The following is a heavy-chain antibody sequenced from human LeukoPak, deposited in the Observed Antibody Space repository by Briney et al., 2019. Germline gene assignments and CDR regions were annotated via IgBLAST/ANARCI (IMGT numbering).Heavy chain of an antibody. CDR2: IYENGGTT. CDR1: EFTFSNYV. CDR3: AKDFRIGYSAHFDY. J-gene: IGHJ4*02. D-gene: IGHD2-21*01. Sequence: GGSLRLSCAASEFTFSNYVMNWVRQAPEKGLEFVSGIYENGGTTYYADSVKGRFSISRDNSKNTLYLQMDSLRGEDTAVYYCAKDFRIGYSAHFDYWGQGALVTVSS. V-gene: IGHV3-23*01.